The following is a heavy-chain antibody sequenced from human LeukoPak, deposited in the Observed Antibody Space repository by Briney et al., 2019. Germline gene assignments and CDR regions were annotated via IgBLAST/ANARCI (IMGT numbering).Heavy chain of an antibody. J-gene: IGHJ4*02. V-gene: IGHV1-69*05. CDR1: GYTFTGYY. CDR2: IIPIFGTA. Sequence: SVKVSCKASGYTFTGYYMHWVRQAPGQGLEWMGGIIPIFGTANYAQKFQGRVTITTDESTSTAYMELSSLRSEDTAVYYCANSRGYYFDYWGQGTLVTVSS. CDR3: ANSRGYYFDY.